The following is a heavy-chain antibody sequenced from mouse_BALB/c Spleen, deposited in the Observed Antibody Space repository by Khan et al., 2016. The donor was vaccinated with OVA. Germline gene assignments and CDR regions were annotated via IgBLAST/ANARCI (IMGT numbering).Heavy chain of an antibody. J-gene: IGHJ3*01. CDR1: GDSITSGY. D-gene: IGHD2-12*01. CDR3: ARSTYRYAFVY. Sequence: EVELVESGPSLVKPSQTLSLTCSVTGDSITSGYWNWIRKFPENKLEYMGYIIYTGYTYYNPSLQSRLSITRHTSKNQYYLQLNSVTDEYTATYYCARSTYRYAFVYWGQGTLVTVSA. V-gene: IGHV3-8*02. CDR2: IIYTGYT.